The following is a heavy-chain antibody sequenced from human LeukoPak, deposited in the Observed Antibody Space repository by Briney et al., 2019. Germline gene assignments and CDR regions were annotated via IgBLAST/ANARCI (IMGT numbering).Heavy chain of an antibody. Sequence: SETLSLTCTVSGGSISSYYWSWIRQPPGKGLEWIGYIYYSGSTNYNPSLKSRVTISVDTSKNQFSLKLSSVTAADTAVYYCATITAAGNEEFDYWGQGTLVTVSS. V-gene: IGHV4-59*01. J-gene: IGHJ4*02. CDR3: ATITAAGNEEFDY. D-gene: IGHD6-13*01. CDR2: IYYSGST. CDR1: GGSISSYY.